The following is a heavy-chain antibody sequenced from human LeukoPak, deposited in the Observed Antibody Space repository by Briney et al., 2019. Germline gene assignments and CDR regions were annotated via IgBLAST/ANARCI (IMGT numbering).Heavy chain of an antibody. Sequence: GGSLRLSCAASGFTFSSYSINWVRQAPGKGLEWVSSISSSSSYIYYADSVKGRFTISRDNAKNSLYLQMNSLRAEDTAVYYCARVWDSSSWYKGYFDYWGQGTLVTVSS. D-gene: IGHD6-13*01. CDR3: ARVWDSSSWYKGYFDY. J-gene: IGHJ4*02. V-gene: IGHV3-21*01. CDR2: ISSSSSYI. CDR1: GFTFSSYS.